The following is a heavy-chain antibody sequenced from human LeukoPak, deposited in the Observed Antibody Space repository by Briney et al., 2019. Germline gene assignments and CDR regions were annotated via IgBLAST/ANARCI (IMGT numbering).Heavy chain of an antibody. CDR1: GYTLTELS. CDR2: FDPEDGET. Sequence: ASVKVSCKVSGYTLTELSMHWVRQAPGKGLEWMGGFDPEDGETIYAQKFQGRVTITADESTSTAYMELSSLRSEDTAVYYCARVTIFGVVIKEFDYWGQGTLVTVSS. D-gene: IGHD3-3*01. J-gene: IGHJ4*02. CDR3: ARVTIFGVVIKEFDY. V-gene: IGHV1-24*01.